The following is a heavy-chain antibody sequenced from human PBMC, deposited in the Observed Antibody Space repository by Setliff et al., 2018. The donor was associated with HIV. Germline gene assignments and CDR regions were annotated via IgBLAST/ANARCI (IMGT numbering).Heavy chain of an antibody. D-gene: IGHD2-8*02. Sequence: ASVKVSCKASGYTFTSYDINWVRQAPGQGLEWMGWMNPNSGNTGYAPKFQGRVTMTRDTSINTAYMELSSLTSDDTAVYYCASTWSRVPYYLMDVWGQGTTVTVSS. CDR1: GYTFTSYD. CDR2: MNPNSGNT. V-gene: IGHV1-8*01. CDR3: ASTWSRVPYYLMDV. J-gene: IGHJ6*02.